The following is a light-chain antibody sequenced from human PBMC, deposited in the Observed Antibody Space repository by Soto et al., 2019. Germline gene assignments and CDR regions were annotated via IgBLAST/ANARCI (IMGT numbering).Light chain of an antibody. J-gene: IGLJ2*01. CDR3: SSYTRTITVV. CDR2: EVS. Sequence: QSVLTQPASVSGSTGQSITISCTGTSSDVGTYNYVSWYQQHPGKAPKVMIYEVSNRPSGVSNRFSGSKSGNTASLTISGLQAEDEADYYCSSYTRTITVVFGGGTKVTVL. V-gene: IGLV2-14*01. CDR1: SSDVGTYNY.